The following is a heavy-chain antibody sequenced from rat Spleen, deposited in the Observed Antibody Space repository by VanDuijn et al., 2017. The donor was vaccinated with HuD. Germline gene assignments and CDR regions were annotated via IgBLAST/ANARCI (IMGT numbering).Heavy chain of an antibody. CDR1: GFTFSTYH. D-gene: IGHD1-10*01. CDR2: ISTGGTTT. V-gene: IGHV5-25*01. Sequence: EVQLVESGGGLVQPGRSMKLSCAASGFTFSTYHRAWVRQAPTKGLEWVAYISTGGTTTYYRDSVRGRFTVSRDNTRNTLYLQMNSLRSEDTATYFCAKEGITTSFNSWGQGVMVTVSS. CDR3: AKEGITTSFNS. J-gene: IGHJ2*01.